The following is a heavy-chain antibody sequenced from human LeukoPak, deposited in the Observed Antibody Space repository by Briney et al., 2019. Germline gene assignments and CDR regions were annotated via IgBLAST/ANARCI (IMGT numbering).Heavy chain of an antibody. Sequence: GASVKVTCKTSGCTFTSYGISWVRQAPGQGLEWMGWISAYNGNTNYAQKLQGRVTMTTGTSTSTAYMELRSLRSDDTAVYYCARDGSSGWYVDLDYWGQGTLVTVSS. J-gene: IGHJ4*02. D-gene: IGHD6-19*01. V-gene: IGHV1-18*01. CDR3: ARDGSSGWYVDLDY. CDR1: GCTFTSYG. CDR2: ISAYNGNT.